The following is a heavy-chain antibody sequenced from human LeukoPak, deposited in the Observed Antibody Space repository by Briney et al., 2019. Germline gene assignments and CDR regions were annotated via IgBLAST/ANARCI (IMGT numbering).Heavy chain of an antibody. CDR3: ARDPYYDFWSGYLNYYYMDV. J-gene: IGHJ6*03. Sequence: ASVKVSCKASGYTFTSYGISWVRQAPGQGLEWMGWISAYNGSTNYAQKLQGRVTMTTDTSTSTAYMELRSLRSDDTAVYYCARDPYYDFWSGYLNYYYMDVWGKGTTVTVSS. CDR1: GYTFTSYG. V-gene: IGHV1-18*01. D-gene: IGHD3-3*01. CDR2: ISAYNGST.